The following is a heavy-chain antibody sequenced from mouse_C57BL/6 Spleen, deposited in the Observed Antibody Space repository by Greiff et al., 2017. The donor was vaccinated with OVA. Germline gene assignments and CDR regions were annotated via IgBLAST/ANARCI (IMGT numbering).Heavy chain of an antibody. D-gene: IGHD1-2*01. CDR1: GFNIKDDY. V-gene: IGHV14-4*01. CDR3: TTPLLRRFAD. J-gene: IGHJ3*01. Sequence: EVQLQQSGAELVRPGASVKLSCTASGFNIKDDYMHWVKQRPEQGLEWIGWIDPENGDTEYASKFQGKATITADTSSNTAYLQLSSLPSEDTAVYYCTTPLLRRFADWGQGTLVTVSA. CDR2: IDPENGDT.